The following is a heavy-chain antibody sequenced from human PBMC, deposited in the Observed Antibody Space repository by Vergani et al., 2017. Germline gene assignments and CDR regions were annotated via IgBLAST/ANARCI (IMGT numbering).Heavy chain of an antibody. D-gene: IGHD3-9*01. CDR2: IFADDEK. J-gene: IGHJ4*02. CDR1: GFSLSSGRMG. Sequence: QVTLKESGPVLVKPTETLTLTCTVSGFSLSSGRMGVSWIRQPPGKALQWLAQIFADDEKSYSPSLRGRLHIAKDTSKRQVVLTNTNVSPVDTATYYCVRRDRYYDVETGNSPFEFWGPGTLVSVSS. V-gene: IGHV2-26*01. CDR3: VRRDRYYDVETGNSPFEF.